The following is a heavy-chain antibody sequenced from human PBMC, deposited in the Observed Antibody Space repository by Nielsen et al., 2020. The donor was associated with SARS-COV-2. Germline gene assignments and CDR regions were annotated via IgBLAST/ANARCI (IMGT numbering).Heavy chain of an antibody. Sequence: GESLKISCAASGFTFSSYWMSWVRQAPGKGLEWVANIKQDGGEKYYVDSVKGRFTISRDNAKNSLYLQMNSLRAEDTAVYYCARGQGVTIFGPYTHYGMDVWGQGTTVTVSS. CDR3: ARGQGVTIFGPYTHYGMDV. V-gene: IGHV3-7*05. J-gene: IGHJ6*02. CDR1: GFTFSSYW. CDR2: IKQDGGEK. D-gene: IGHD3-3*01.